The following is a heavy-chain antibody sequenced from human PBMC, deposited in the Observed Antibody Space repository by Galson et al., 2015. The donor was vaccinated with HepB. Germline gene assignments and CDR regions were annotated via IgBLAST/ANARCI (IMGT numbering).Heavy chain of an antibody. CDR2: IWYDGSNK. V-gene: IGHV3-33*01. D-gene: IGHD2-15*01. CDR3: ARDRDIVVVVATGDAFDI. CDR1: GFTFSSYG. Sequence: SLRLSCAASGFTFSSYGMHWVRQAPGKGLEWVAVIWYDGSNKYYADSVKGRFTISRDNSKNTLYLQMNSLRAEDTAVYYCARDRDIVVVVATGDAFDIWGQGTMVTVSS. J-gene: IGHJ3*02.